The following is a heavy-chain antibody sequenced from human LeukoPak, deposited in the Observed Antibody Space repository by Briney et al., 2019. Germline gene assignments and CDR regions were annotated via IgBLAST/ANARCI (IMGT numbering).Heavy chain of an antibody. D-gene: IGHD1-26*01. CDR3: ARDRGGSYSAIDY. CDR2: ISSSSSTI. Sequence: QSRGSLRLSCAASGFTFSSYSMNWVRQAPGKGLEWVSFISSSSSTIYYADSVKGRFTISRDNAKNSLYLQMNSLRAEDTAVYYCARDRGGSYSAIDYWGQGTLVTVSS. J-gene: IGHJ4*02. V-gene: IGHV3-48*04. CDR1: GFTFSSYS.